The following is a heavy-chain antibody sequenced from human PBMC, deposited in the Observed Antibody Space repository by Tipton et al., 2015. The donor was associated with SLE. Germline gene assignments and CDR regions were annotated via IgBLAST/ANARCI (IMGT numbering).Heavy chain of an antibody. CDR2: INHSGIT. D-gene: IGHD6-19*01. CDR1: GGSFSGYY. J-gene: IGHJ6*02. Sequence: TLSLTCAVYGGSFSGYYWSWIRQPPGKGLEWVGEINHSGITNYNPSLKSRVTISIDTSKNQFSLKLSSVTAADTAVYYCARGSSGWTGYYYYYGMDVWGQGTSVTVSS. CDR3: ARGSSGWTGYYYYYGMDV. V-gene: IGHV4-34*01.